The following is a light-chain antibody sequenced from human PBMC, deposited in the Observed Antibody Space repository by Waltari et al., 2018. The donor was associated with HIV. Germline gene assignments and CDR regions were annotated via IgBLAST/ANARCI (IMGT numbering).Light chain of an antibody. J-gene: IGKJ4*01. CDR2: RAS. CDR3: QQYSSYFVT. CDR1: QSISLC. V-gene: IGKV1-5*03. Sequence: DIQMTQSPSTLSASVGDRVTITCGASQSISLCLAWYHQKPGKAPKLLFYRASNLQSGVPARFSGSGSGTEFTLTISSLQPDDFATYHCQQYSSYFVTFGGGTKVE.